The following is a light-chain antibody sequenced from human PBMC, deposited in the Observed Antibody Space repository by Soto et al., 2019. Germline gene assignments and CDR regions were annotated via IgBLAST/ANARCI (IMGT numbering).Light chain of an antibody. CDR1: HRISSR. Sequence: DIQMTQSPSTLSASVGDRVTITCRASHRISSRLAWYQQRPGKAPKLLLYKASTLESGVPSRFSGSGSGTEFTLTISSLQPDDFATYYCQQYNSYPWTFGQGTKVEIK. CDR2: KAS. V-gene: IGKV1-5*03. CDR3: QQYNSYPWT. J-gene: IGKJ1*01.